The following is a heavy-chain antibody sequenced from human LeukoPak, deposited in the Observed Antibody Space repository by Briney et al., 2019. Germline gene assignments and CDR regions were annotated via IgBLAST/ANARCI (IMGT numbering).Heavy chain of an antibody. Sequence: SETLSLTCAVYGGSFSGYYWSWIRQPPGKGLEWIGEINHSGSTYYNPSLKSRVTISEDTSKNQFSLRLSSVTAADTAEYYCARQRSFGSNYFDYWGQGTLVTVSS. CDR1: GGSFSGYY. D-gene: IGHD5-18*01. CDR3: ARQRSFGSNYFDY. CDR2: INHSGST. J-gene: IGHJ4*02. V-gene: IGHV4-34*01.